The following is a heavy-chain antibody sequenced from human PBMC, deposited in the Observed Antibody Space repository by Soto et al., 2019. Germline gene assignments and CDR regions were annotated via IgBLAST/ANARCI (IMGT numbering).Heavy chain of an antibody. J-gene: IGHJ6*02. CDR3: AKGHCSGGSCYSYYYYGMDV. CDR2: ISGSGGST. Sequence: EVQLLESGGGLVQPGGSLRLSCAASGFTFSSYAMSWVRQAPGKGLEWVSAISGSGGSTYYADSVKGRFTISRDNSKNTLYLQMNSLRAEDTAVYYCAKGHCSGGSCYSYYYYGMDVWGQGTTVTVSS. D-gene: IGHD2-15*01. V-gene: IGHV3-23*01. CDR1: GFTFSSYA.